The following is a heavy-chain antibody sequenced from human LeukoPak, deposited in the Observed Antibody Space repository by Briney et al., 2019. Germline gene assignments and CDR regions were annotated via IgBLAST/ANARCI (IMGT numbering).Heavy chain of an antibody. CDR1: GGSFSGYY. Sequence: SETLSLTCAVYGGSFSGYYWSWIRQPPGKGLEWIGEINHSGSTNYNPSLTSRVTISMDTSKNHFSLKLNSMTAADTAVYYCAGDEITVESGYYYPRYAFDIWGQGTMVTVSS. J-gene: IGHJ3*02. CDR3: AGDEITVESGYYYPRYAFDI. V-gene: IGHV4-34*01. CDR2: INHSGST. D-gene: IGHD3-22*01.